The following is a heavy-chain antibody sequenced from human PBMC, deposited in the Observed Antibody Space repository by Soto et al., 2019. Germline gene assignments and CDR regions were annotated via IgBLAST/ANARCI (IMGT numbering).Heavy chain of an antibody. D-gene: IGHD6-13*01. Sequence: GGSLRLSCAASGFTFSSYWMHWVRQAPGKGLVWVSRINSDGSSTSYADSVKGRFTISRDNAKNTLYLQMNSLKASDTAMYFCVRLSATGSQTFDYWGPGTLVTVSS. CDR1: GFTFSSYW. CDR3: VRLSATGSQTFDY. J-gene: IGHJ4*02. CDR2: INSDGSST. V-gene: IGHV3-74*01.